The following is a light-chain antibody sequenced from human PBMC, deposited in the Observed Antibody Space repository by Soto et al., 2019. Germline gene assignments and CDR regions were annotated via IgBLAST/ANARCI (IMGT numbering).Light chain of an antibody. CDR1: QSIRSY. CDR3: QQSYTIPRT. CDR2: GAS. J-gene: IGKJ1*01. Sequence: DIPMTQSPSSLSASVGDRVTITCRASQSIRSYLNWYQQERGKAPKLLIYGASSLESGVPSRFSGSGSGTDFTLTITSLQPEDFATYYCQQSYTIPRTFGQGTEVEIK. V-gene: IGKV1-39*01.